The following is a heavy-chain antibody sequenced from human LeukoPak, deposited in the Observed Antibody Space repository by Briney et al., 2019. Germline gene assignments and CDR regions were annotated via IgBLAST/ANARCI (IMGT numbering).Heavy chain of an antibody. J-gene: IGHJ3*02. CDR2: INPNSGGT. D-gene: IGHD2-15*01. Sequence: ASVKVSCKASGYTFTGYYMHWVRQAPGQGLEWMGWINPNSGGTNYAQKFQGRVTMTRDTSISTAYMELSRLRSDDTAVYYCARDRGSWANSFDIWGQGTMVTVSS. CDR3: ARDRGSWANSFDI. V-gene: IGHV1-2*02. CDR1: GYTFTGYY.